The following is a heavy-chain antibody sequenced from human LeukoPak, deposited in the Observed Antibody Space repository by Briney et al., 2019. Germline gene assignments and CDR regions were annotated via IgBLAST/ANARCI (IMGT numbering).Heavy chain of an antibody. CDR2: ISYDGSNK. Sequence: PGGSLRLSCAASGFTFSSYGMHWVRQAPGKGPEWVAVISYDGSNKYYADSVKGRFTISRDNSKNTLYLQMNSLRAEDTAVYYCAKDRGSGYDYYYYYGMDVWGQGTTVTVSS. CDR3: AKDRGSGYDYYYYYGMDV. V-gene: IGHV3-30*18. D-gene: IGHD5-12*01. CDR1: GFTFSSYG. J-gene: IGHJ6*02.